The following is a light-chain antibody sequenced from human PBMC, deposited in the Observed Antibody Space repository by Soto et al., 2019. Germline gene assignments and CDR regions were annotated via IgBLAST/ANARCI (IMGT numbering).Light chain of an antibody. J-gene: IGLJ1*01. Sequence: QSALTQPASVSGSPGQSITISCTGTSSDVGGYNYVSWYQQHPGKAPKLMVYDVSNRPSGVSNRFSGCKSGNTASLTISGREAEEEADYYCSSYASGSTDVFGTGTKLTVL. CDR3: SSYASGSTDV. V-gene: IGLV2-14*01. CDR2: DVS. CDR1: SSDVGGYNY.